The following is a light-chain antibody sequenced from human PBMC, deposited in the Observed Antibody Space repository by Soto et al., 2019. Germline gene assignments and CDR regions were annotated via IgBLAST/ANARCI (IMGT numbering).Light chain of an antibody. CDR1: SSDVGGYIF. Sequence: QSALTQPRSVSGSPGQSVTISCTGTSSDVGGYIFVSWYQQHPGKAPKLMIYDVSKRPSGVPDRFSGSKSGNTASLTISGLQAEDEGDYYCCSYAGSYTWVFGGGTKLPVL. CDR3: CSYAGSYTWV. J-gene: IGLJ3*02. V-gene: IGLV2-11*01. CDR2: DVS.